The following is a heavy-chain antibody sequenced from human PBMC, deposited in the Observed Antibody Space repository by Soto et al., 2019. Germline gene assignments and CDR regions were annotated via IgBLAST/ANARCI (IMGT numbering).Heavy chain of an antibody. V-gene: IGHV4-31*02. D-gene: IGHD2-15*01. CDR3: ARAPGKVVGMSSMYHFDS. Sequence: QGQLQESGPGLVKPSETLLLNCTVSCGSIGNSRYYLNWIRQRSGGRLEWLGYTFFTGAPYYNPSFTSQLNRAVDRSNTQISLRLDSVTAAYTATYYCARAPGKVVGMSSMYHFDSWGQGTHVTVSS. CDR2: TFFTGAP. J-gene: IGHJ5*01. CDR1: CGSIGNSRYY.